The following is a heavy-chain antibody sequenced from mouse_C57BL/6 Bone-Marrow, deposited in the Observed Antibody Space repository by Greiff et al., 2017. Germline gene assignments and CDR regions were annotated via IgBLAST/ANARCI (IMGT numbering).Heavy chain of an antibody. CDR3: ARKRRVPMDY. Sequence: EVTLQESGGGLVKPGGSLKLSCAASGFTLSDYGMHWVRQAPEKGLEGVAYISSGSSTIYYADTVKGRFTISRDNAKNTLFLQMTSLRSEDTAMYYCARKRRVPMDYWGQGTSVTVSS. CDR1: GFTLSDYG. J-gene: IGHJ4*01. CDR2: ISSGSSTI. V-gene: IGHV5-17*01.